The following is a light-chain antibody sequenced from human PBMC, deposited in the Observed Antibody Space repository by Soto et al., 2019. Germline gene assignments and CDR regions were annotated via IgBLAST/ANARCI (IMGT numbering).Light chain of an antibody. CDR1: NSNIGTNA. J-gene: IGLJ3*02. CDR2: NNN. V-gene: IGLV1-44*01. Sequence: QSVLTQPPSASGTPGQRVTIYCSGSNSNIGTNAVNWYQQIPGTAPKLLIYNNNQRPSGVPDRFSGSKSGTSASLAISGLQSEDEADYPCATWDDTLRTWVFGGGTKVTVL. CDR3: ATWDDTLRTWV.